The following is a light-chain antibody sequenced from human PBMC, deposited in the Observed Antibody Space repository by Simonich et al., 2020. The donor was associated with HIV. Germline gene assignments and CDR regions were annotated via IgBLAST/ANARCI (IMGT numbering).Light chain of an antibody. Sequence: DIVMTQSKDSLAVSLGERATINCKSTQRVLYSTDTKNYLAWYQLKPGQPPKLLIYWASTRQSGVPERLSGTGSGTDFTLTISSLQAEDVAVYSCQQYYSTPPTFGQGTKVEIK. CDR1: QRVLYSTDTKNY. J-gene: IGKJ1*01. CDR3: QQYYSTPPT. V-gene: IGKV4-1*01. CDR2: WAS.